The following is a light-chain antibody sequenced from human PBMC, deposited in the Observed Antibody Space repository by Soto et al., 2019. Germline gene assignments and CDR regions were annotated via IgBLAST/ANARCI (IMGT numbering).Light chain of an antibody. J-gene: IGLJ1*01. Sequence: QSVLTQPPSASGTPGQRVTISCSGNSSNIGSNTVNWYQQLPGTAPKLLIYSNNQRPSGVPDRFSGSKSGTSASLAISGLQFEDEADYYCAAWDDSLNVYVFGTGTKVTVL. CDR2: SNN. CDR3: AAWDDSLNVYV. CDR1: SSNIGSNT. V-gene: IGLV1-44*01.